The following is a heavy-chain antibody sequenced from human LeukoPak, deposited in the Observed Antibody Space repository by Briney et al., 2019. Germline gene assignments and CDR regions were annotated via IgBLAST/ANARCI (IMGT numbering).Heavy chain of an antibody. CDR1: GFTFSSYW. Sequence: GSLRLSCAASGFTFSSYWMNWVRQAPGKGLEWVANIKQTGSEKNYVDSVKGRFTISRDNAENSLYLQMDSLRAEDTAVYYCARTATSERSDGYYYGMDVWGQGTTVTVSS. V-gene: IGHV3-7*01. CDR2: IKQTGSEK. D-gene: IGHD1-26*01. CDR3: ARTATSERSDGYYYGMDV. J-gene: IGHJ6*02.